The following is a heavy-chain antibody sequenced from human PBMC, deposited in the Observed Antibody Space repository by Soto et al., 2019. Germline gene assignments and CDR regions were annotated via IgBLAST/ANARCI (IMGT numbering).Heavy chain of an antibody. V-gene: IGHV4-38-2*01. J-gene: IGHJ4*02. CDR2: IYHSGST. D-gene: IGHD3-22*01. Sequence: PSETLSLTCAVSGYSISSGYYWGWIRQPPGKGLEWIGSIYHSGSTYYNPSLKSRVTISVDTSKNQFSLKLSSVTAADTAVYYCARVSDYFDYWGQGTLVTVSS. CDR3: ARVSDYFDY. CDR1: GYSISSGYY.